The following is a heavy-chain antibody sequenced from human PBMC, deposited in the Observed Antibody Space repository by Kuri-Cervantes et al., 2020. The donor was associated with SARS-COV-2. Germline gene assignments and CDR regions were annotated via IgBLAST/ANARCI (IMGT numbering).Heavy chain of an antibody. V-gene: IGHV3-30*02. J-gene: IGHJ4*02. CDR1: GFTFSYFG. CDR2: VRRDGSNY. D-gene: IGHD3-3*01. CDR3: AKVESASLYY. Sequence: GESLKISCAASGFTFSYFGIHWVRQAPGKGLEWVGFVRRDGSNYYYADSVKGRFTISRDNSKNSLYLEMNSLRPEDTAVYYCAKVESASLYYWGQGNLVTVSS.